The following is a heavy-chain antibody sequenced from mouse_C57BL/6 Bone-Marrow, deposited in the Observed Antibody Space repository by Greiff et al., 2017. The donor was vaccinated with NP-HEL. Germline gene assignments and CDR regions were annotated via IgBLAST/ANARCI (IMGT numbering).Heavy chain of an antibody. J-gene: IGHJ1*03. CDR1: GFTFSSYA. CDR2: ISDGGSYT. Sequence: EVQLVESGGGLVKPGGSLKLSCAASGFTFSSYAMSWVRQTPEKRLEWVATISDGGSYTYYPDNVKGRFTISRDNAKNNLYLQMSHLKSEDTAMYYCARDTVVATDWYFDVWGTGTTVTVSS. V-gene: IGHV5-4*01. CDR3: ARDTVVATDWYFDV. D-gene: IGHD1-1*01.